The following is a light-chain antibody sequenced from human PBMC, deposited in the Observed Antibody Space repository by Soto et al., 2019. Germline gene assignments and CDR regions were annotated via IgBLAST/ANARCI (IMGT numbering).Light chain of an antibody. Sequence: DIQMTQSPSSLSASVGDRVTITCRARQSISSYLNWYQQKPGKAPKLLIYPASSLQSGVPSRFSGSGSGTDFTLTISSLQPEDFATYYCQQSYSTPYTFGQGTKLEIK. CDR3: QQSYSTPYT. V-gene: IGKV1-39*01. CDR1: QSISSY. J-gene: IGKJ2*01. CDR2: PAS.